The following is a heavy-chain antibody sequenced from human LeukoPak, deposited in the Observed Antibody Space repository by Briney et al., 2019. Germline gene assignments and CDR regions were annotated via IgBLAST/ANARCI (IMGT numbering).Heavy chain of an antibody. Sequence: PGGSLRLSCAASGFTFDRYWMHWVRHAPGKGLVWVSRIHSDGNNTAYADSVKGRFTISRDNAKGTLYLQMNSLRAEDTAVYYCARGYSGSYRVDYWGQGTLVTVSS. CDR3: ARGYSGSYRVDY. V-gene: IGHV3-74*01. CDR2: IHSDGNNT. J-gene: IGHJ4*02. D-gene: IGHD1-26*01. CDR1: GFTFDRYW.